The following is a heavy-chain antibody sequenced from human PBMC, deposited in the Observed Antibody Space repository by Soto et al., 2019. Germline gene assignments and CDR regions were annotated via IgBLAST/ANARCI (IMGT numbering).Heavy chain of an antibody. CDR3: ARENYDYVWGSYRHVDY. D-gene: IGHD3-16*02. Sequence: GGSLRLFGATSGFTFSDYYMSWIRQAPGKGLEWVSYISSSGSTIYYADSVKGRFTISRDNAKNSLYLQMNSLRAEDTAVYYCARENYDYVWGSYRHVDYWGQGTLVTVSS. CDR1: GFTFSDYY. CDR2: ISSSGSTI. V-gene: IGHV3-11*01. J-gene: IGHJ4*02.